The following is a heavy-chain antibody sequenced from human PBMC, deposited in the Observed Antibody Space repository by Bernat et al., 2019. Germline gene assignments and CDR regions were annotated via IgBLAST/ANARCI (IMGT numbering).Heavy chain of an antibody. CDR1: GFTFSSYS. J-gene: IGHJ4*02. V-gene: IGHV3-48*02. CDR3: ARDGVGVLWFRELHYYFDY. D-gene: IGHD3-10*01. Sequence: EVQLVESGGGLVQPGGSLRLSCAASGFTFSSYSMNWVRQAPGKGLEWVSYISSSSSTIYYADSVKGRFTISRDNAKNLLYLQMNSLRDEDTAVYYCARDGVGVLWFRELHYYFDYWGQGTLVTVSS. CDR2: ISSSSSTI.